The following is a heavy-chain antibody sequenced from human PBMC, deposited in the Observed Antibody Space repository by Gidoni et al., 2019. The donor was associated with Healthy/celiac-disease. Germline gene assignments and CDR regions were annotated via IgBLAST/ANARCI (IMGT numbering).Heavy chain of an antibody. CDR3: ARGENSGSLGYAFDI. J-gene: IGHJ3*02. D-gene: IGHD1-26*01. V-gene: IGHV4-59*09. CDR2: IYYSGST. Sequence: GYIYYSGSTNYNPSLKSRVTISVDTSKNQFSLKLSSVTAADTAVYYCARGENSGSLGYAFDIWGQGTMVTVSS.